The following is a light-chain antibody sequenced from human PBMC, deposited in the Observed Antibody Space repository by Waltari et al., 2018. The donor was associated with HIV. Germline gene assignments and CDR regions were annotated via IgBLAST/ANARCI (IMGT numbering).Light chain of an antibody. Sequence: SFVLTQPPSVSVAPGQTARINCGGNNIGSKSVHLYQQKPVQAHVLVVYDDSDLTSGIPKRFSGSNSGNTATLTISRVEAGDEADYYCQVWDSSSDHPYVFGTGTKVTVL. CDR1: NIGSKS. CDR3: QVWDSSSDHPYV. CDR2: DDS. V-gene: IGLV3-21*02. J-gene: IGLJ1*01.